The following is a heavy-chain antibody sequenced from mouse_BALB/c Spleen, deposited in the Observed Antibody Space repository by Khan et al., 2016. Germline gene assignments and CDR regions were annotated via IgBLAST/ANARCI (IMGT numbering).Heavy chain of an antibody. Sequence: VQLQQSGAELVKPGASVKLSCTASGFNIKDTYMHWVKQRPEQGLEWIGRIDPANGNTKYDPKFQGKATITADTSSNTAYLQLSSLTSEDTAVYYCARAYPYYAMDYCGQGTSVTVSS. CDR2: IDPANGNT. CDR3: ARAYPYYAMDY. V-gene: IGHV14-3*02. J-gene: IGHJ4*01. CDR1: GFNIKDTY.